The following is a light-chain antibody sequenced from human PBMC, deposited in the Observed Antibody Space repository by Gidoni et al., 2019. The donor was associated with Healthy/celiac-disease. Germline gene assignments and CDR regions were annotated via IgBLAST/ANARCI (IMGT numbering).Light chain of an antibody. CDR1: SSDVVSYNL. V-gene: IGLV2-23*03. CDR2: EGS. CDR3: CSYAGSSTFKGV. Sequence: QSALTQPASVSGSPGQSITISCTGTSSDVVSYNLVSWYQQHPGKAPKLMIYEGSKRPSGVSNRFSGSKSGNTASLTISGLQAEDEADYYCCSYAGSSTFKGVFGGGTKLTVL. J-gene: IGLJ2*01.